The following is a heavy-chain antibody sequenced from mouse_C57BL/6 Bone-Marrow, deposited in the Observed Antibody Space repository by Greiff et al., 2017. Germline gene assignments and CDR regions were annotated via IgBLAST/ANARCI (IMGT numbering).Heavy chain of an antibody. V-gene: IGHV4-1*01. CDR2: INPDSSTI. D-gene: IGHD2-4*01. J-gene: IGHJ2*01. CDR1: GIDFSRYW. Sequence: EVKLLQSGGGLVQPGGSLKLSCAASGIDFSRYWMSWVRRAPGKGLEWIGVINPDSSTINYAPSLKDKFIISRDNAKNTLYLQMSKVRSEDTALYYCAGIYYDYYYFDYWGQGTTLTVSS. CDR3: AGIYYDYYYFDY.